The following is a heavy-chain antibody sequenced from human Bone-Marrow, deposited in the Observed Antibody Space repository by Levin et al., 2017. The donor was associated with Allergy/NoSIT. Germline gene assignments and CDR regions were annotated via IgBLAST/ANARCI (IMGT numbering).Heavy chain of an antibody. Sequence: SETLSLTCGVSGVSFRSNNWLGWVRQSPGKGLEWIGEIYHGTNTNYNPSLKGRVTISVDNSKDQFYLRLDSVTAADTAVYFCVRRGGLLRYVDWLPNYFDFWGPGTLVAVSS. V-gene: IGHV4-4*02. CDR3: VRRGGLLRYVDWLPNYFDF. J-gene: IGHJ4*02. CDR2: IYHGTNT. CDR1: GVSFRSNNW. D-gene: IGHD3-9*01.